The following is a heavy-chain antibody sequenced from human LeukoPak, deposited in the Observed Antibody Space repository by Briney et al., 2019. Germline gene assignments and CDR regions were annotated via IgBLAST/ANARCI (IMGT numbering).Heavy chain of an antibody. CDR1: GYTFTGYY. Sequence: ASVKVSCKASGYTFTGYYMHWVRQAPGQGLEWMGWINPNSGGTNYAQKFQGWVTMTRDTSISTAYMELSRLRSDDTAAYYCARERSRVTMVRGVIGYYGMDVWGKGTTVTVSS. D-gene: IGHD3-10*01. V-gene: IGHV1-2*04. J-gene: IGHJ6*04. CDR3: ARERSRVTMVRGVIGYYGMDV. CDR2: INPNSGGT.